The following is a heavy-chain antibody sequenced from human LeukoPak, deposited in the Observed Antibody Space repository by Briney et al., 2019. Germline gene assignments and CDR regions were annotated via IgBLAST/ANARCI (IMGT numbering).Heavy chain of an antibody. CDR2: INWNGGST. CDR3: ARDRGYYDILTGYYNYYYYGMDV. CDR1: TFTGDDIH. Sequence: PGGSVTFSGSAYTFTGDDIHMGRHRQAPGKGLEWVSDINWNGGSTGYADSVKGRFTISRDNAKNSLYLQMNSLRAEDTALYYRARDRGYYDILTGYYNYYYYGMDVWGQGTTVTVSS. V-gene: IGHV3-20*04. J-gene: IGHJ6*02. D-gene: IGHD3-9*01.